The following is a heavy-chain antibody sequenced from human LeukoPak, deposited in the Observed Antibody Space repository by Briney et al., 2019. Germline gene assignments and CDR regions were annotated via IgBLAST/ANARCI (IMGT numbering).Heavy chain of an antibody. CDR3: ARDPHTDYVWGSYRSPPTPRYYMDV. Sequence: RASVKVSCKASGYTFTGYYIHWVRQAPRQGPEWMGWINPDSGGTNYAQKFQGRVTMTRDTSISTAYMDLSRLRSDDTAVYYCARDPHTDYVWGSYRSPPTPRYYMDVWGKGTTVTISS. CDR1: GYTFTGYY. D-gene: IGHD3-16*02. V-gene: IGHV1-2*02. CDR2: INPDSGGT. J-gene: IGHJ6*03.